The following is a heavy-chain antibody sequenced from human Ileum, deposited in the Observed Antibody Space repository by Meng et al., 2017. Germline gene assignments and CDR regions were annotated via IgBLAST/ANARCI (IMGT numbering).Heavy chain of an antibody. Sequence: QVPVQESGPRVVQSSETLSLTCSVSGAYISSGNWWSWVRQSPGKGLEWIGEMYHSGTTNYNPSLKSRVTISLDTSKNQLSLKLTSVTAADTAVYYCARHIGVPGTRGFDYWGQGTLVTVSS. D-gene: IGHD6-19*01. CDR1: GAYISSGNW. CDR2: MYHSGTT. V-gene: IGHV4-4*02. CDR3: ARHIGVPGTRGFDY. J-gene: IGHJ4*02.